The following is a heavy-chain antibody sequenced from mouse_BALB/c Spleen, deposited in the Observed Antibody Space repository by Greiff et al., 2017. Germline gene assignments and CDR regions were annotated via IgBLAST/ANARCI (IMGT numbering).Heavy chain of an antibody. CDR1: GFSLTGYG. V-gene: IGHV2-4-1*01. Sequence: VQLKESGPGLVAPSQSLSITCTVSGFSLTGYGVHWVRQSPGKGLEWLGVIWSGGSTGYNAAFISRLSISKDNSKSQVFFKMNSLQADDTAIYYCARKADRYEGYAMDYWGQGTSVTVSA. CDR2: IWSGGST. J-gene: IGHJ4*01. CDR3: ARKADRYEGYAMDY. D-gene: IGHD2-14*01.